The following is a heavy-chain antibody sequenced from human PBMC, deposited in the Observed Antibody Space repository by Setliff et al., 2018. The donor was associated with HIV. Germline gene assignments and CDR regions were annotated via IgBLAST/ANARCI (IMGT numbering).Heavy chain of an antibody. J-gene: IGHJ1*01. D-gene: IGHD1-1*01. CDR1: GFTLSSFW. CDR3: AKDSPWKGFTYTHGYLEH. V-gene: IGHV3-48*02. Sequence: GGSLRLSCAASGFTLSSFWMNWVRQAPGKGLEWVSYISSTGTTIYSADSMKGRLTISRDNAKNHLYLEMNSLTEEDTAVYFCAKDSPWKGFTYTHGYLEHWGQGTLVTVSS. CDR2: ISSTGTTI.